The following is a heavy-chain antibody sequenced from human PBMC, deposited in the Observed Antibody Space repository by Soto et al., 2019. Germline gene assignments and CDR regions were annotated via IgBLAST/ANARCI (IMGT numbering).Heavy chain of an antibody. V-gene: IGHV4-34*01. CDR3: ARGVITMVRGVPQAFDI. J-gene: IGHJ3*02. CDR1: GGSFSGYY. D-gene: IGHD3-10*01. Sequence: PSETLSLTCAVYGGSFSGYYWSWIRQPPGKGLEWIGEINHSGSTNYNPSLKSRVTISVDTSKNQFSLKLSSVTAADTAVYYCARGVITMVRGVPQAFDIWGQGTMVTVSS. CDR2: INHSGST.